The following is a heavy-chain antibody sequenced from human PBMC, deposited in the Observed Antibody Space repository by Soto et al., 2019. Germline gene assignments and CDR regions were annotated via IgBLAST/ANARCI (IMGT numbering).Heavy chain of an antibody. J-gene: IGHJ6*02. D-gene: IGHD4-4*01. Sequence: SETLSLTCAVSGGSISSSNWWSWVRQPPGKGLEWIGEIYHSGSTNYNPSLKSRVTISVDKSKNQFSLKLSSVTAADTAVYYCARNSVTTHDDMLFFPGVYYYYGMDVWGQGTTVTVSS. V-gene: IGHV4-4*02. CDR1: GGSISSSNW. CDR2: IYHSGST. CDR3: ARNSVTTHDDMLFFPGVYYYYGMDV.